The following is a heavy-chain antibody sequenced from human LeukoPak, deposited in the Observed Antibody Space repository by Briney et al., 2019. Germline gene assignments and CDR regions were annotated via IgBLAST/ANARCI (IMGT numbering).Heavy chain of an antibody. CDR3: SRDPGIAAWGFDY. CDR1: GFTCSDYD. V-gene: IGHV3-11*04. D-gene: IGHD2-21*01. J-gene: IGHJ4*02. CDR2: ISSGGSTL. Sequence: PGGSLRFSCAASGFTCSDYDLSWIRPAPGKGLKGGSYISSGGSTLDYADSVKGRFTISRDNAKNPLYLQMNSLRAEDTAVYYWSRDPGIAAWGFDYWGQGTLVTVSS.